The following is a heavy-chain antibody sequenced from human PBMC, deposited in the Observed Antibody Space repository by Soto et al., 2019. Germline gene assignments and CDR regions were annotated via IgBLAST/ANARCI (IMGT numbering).Heavy chain of an antibody. V-gene: IGHV2-5*02. D-gene: IGHD3-3*01. Sequence: QITLNESGPTLVKPTQTLTLTCTFSGFSLTTSGVGVGWIRQSPGKAPEWLALIYWDDDKRYSPSLKSRLTITKDTSKNQVVLTMADLDPADTATYYCAHRILRTVFGLVTTTAIYFDFWGQVIPVAVSS. CDR1: GFSLTTSGVG. CDR3: AHRILRTVFGLVTTTAIYFDF. CDR2: IYWDDDK. J-gene: IGHJ4*02.